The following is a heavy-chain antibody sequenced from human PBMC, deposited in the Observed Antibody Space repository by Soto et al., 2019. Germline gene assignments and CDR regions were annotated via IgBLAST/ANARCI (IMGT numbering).Heavy chain of an antibody. V-gene: IGHV1-69*02. J-gene: IGHJ4*02. D-gene: IGHD1-1*01. CDR1: GGTFSSYT. Sequence: QVQLVQSGAEVKKPGSSVKVSCKASGGTFSSYTISWVRQAPGQGLEWMGRIIPNLGIANYAQKFQGRVTITADKSTSTAYMELSSLRSEDTAVYYCARGGNWNDAFDYWGQGTLVTVSS. CDR3: ARGGNWNDAFDY. CDR2: IIPNLGIA.